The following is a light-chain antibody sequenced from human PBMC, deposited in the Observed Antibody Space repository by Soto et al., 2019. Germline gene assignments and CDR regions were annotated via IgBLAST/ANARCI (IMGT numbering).Light chain of an antibody. CDR2: GAS. J-gene: IGKJ1*01. CDR3: QQYDNWPWT. Sequence: EIVLTQSPATLSLYQGERATLSCRASQSISDTLAWYQQKPGQAPRLLIHGASTRAPGFPARFSGSGSGTDFTLTISSLQSEDFAVYYCQQYDNWPWTFGQGSNVDVK. CDR1: QSISDT. V-gene: IGKV3-15*01.